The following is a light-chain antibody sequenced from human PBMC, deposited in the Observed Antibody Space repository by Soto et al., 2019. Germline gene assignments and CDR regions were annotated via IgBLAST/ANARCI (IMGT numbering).Light chain of an antibody. V-gene: IGKV3-15*01. J-gene: IGKJ3*01. CDR1: ESVGIH. CDR3: QQYNNWPLT. Sequence: EIVMTQSPATLSMSPGERAALSCRASESVGIHLAWYQQKPGQAPRLLIYSASTRAPGIPARFSASGSGTEFTLTISSLQSEDFAVYYCQQYNNWPLTFGPGTRVDIK. CDR2: SAS.